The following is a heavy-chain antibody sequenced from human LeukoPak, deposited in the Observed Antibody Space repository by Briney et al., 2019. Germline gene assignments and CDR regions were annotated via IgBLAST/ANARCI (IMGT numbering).Heavy chain of an antibody. V-gene: IGHV3-73*01. J-gene: IGHJ4*02. CDR1: GFTFSGPV. CDR2: IRSKANSYAT. CDR3: SVNYCSGGSCYML. Sequence: GGSLRLSCAASGFTFSGPVMHWVRQASGKGLEWVGRIRSKANSYATAYAASVKGRFTISRDDSKNTAYLQMNSLKTEDTAVYYCSVNYCSGGSCYMLWGQGTLVTVSS. D-gene: IGHD2-15*01.